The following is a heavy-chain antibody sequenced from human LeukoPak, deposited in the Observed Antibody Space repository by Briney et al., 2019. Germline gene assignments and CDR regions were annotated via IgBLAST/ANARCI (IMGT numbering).Heavy chain of an antibody. CDR3: ARLYDSSGYYYPFDY. V-gene: IGHV4-59*08. J-gene: IGHJ4*02. Sequence: SETLSLTCTVSGGSISTYYWSWIRQPPGKGLEWIGYIYYSGNTNYNPSLKSRVTISVDTSKNQFSLKLSSVTAADTAVYYCARLYDSSGYYYPFDYRGQGTLVTVSS. D-gene: IGHD3-22*01. CDR1: GGSISTYY. CDR2: IYYSGNT.